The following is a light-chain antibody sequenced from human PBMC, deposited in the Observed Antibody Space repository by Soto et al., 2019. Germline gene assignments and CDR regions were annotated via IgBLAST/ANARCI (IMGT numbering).Light chain of an antibody. CDR3: QQYNSYSLT. J-gene: IGKJ4*01. Sequence: DIQMTQSPSTLTASVGDRVTITCRASQTVTNWLAWYQRKPGKAPKLLIYDASSLDSGVPSRFSGSGSGTEFTLTITSLQPDDFATYYCQQYNSYSLTFGGGTKVDIK. CDR2: DAS. V-gene: IGKV1-5*01. CDR1: QTVTNW.